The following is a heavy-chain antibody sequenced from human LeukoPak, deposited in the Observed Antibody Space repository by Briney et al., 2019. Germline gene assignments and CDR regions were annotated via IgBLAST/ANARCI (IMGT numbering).Heavy chain of an antibody. CDR1: GFTFSSYG. CDR3: AKGDNYYDSSGYYYVRALFDY. CDR2: TSYNGNIK. Sequence: GGSLRLSCAASGFTFSSYGMHCVRQAPGKGLEWVAGTSYNGNIKYYADYVKGRFSISRDNSKNTLYLQMDSLRAEDTAVYYCAKGDNYYDSSGYYYVRALFDYWGQGTLVTVSS. D-gene: IGHD3-22*01. J-gene: IGHJ4*02. V-gene: IGHV3-30*18.